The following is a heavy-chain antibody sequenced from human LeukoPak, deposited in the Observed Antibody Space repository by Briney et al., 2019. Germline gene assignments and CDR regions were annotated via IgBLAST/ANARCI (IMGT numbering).Heavy chain of an antibody. Sequence: SKTLSLTCTVSGAPLSHHYWSWIRQSAGKGLEWIGRLYTNGNTKYNPSLKSRVAMSVDTSKNHFSLKLTSATAADTAMYYCAKEIYYDSGFDYWGQEILVTV. D-gene: IGHD3-22*01. J-gene: IGHJ4*02. V-gene: IGHV4-4*07. CDR1: GAPLSHHY. CDR2: LYTNGNT. CDR3: AKEIYYDSGFDY.